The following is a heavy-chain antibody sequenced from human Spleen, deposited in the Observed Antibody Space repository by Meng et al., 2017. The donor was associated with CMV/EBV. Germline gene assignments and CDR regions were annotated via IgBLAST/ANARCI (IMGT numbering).Heavy chain of an antibody. CDR3: ARDVIVVVPAAINYYYGMGV. CDR1: GFTFSSYS. J-gene: IGHJ6*02. D-gene: IGHD2-2*02. Sequence: GGSLRLSCAASGFTFSSYSMNWVRQAPGKGLEWVSSISSSSSYIYYADSVKGRFTISRDNAKNSLYLQMNSLRAEDTAVYYCARDVIVVVPAAINYYYGMGVWGQGTTVTVSS. V-gene: IGHV3-21*01. CDR2: ISSSSSYI.